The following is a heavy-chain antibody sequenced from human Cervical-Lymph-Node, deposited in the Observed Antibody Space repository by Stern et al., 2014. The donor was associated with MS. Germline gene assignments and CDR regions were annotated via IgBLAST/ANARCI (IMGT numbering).Heavy chain of an antibody. CDR3: ARAAGTYSTSSRPEF. CDR2: IIPIFGSA. D-gene: IGHD1-1*01. Sequence: DQLVVSGAEVKKPGSPVKVSCKASGGTFSNYAVSWVRQALRPGLEWMGGIIPIFGSANYAQKFQGRVTITADESTTTAYMELSSLTSEDTAVYYCARAAGTYSTSSRPEFWGQGTLVIVSS. V-gene: IGHV1-69*01. J-gene: IGHJ4*02. CDR1: GGTFSNYA.